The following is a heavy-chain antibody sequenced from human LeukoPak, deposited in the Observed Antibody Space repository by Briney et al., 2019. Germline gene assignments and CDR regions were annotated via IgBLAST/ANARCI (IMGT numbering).Heavy chain of an antibody. Sequence: RQGPGKXLEWVSIINDKGGNTYYADSVKGRFTISRDNSKNTLYLQMNSLRAEDTAVYYCAKETMAHLFDYWGQGTLVTVSS. CDR2: INDKGGNT. CDR3: AKETMAHLFDY. V-gene: IGHV3-23*01. J-gene: IGHJ4*02. D-gene: IGHD4/OR15-4a*01.